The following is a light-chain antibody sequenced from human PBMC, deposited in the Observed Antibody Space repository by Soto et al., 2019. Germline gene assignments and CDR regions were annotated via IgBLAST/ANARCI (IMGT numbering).Light chain of an antibody. CDR1: SSDVGAYNY. J-gene: IGLJ2*01. Sequence: QSALTQPASVSGSPGQSITISCTGTSSDVGAYNYVSWYQQHPGKAPKLMIYDVSNQPSGVSNRFSGSKSGNTASLTISGLQAEDEADYYCTSFTSASTQVFGGGTKLTVL. V-gene: IGLV2-14*01. CDR3: TSFTSASTQV. CDR2: DVS.